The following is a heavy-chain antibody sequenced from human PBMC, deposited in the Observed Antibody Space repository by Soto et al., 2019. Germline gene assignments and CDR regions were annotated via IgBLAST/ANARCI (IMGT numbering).Heavy chain of an antibody. CDR3: AHLSWAVSGTRYYFDY. J-gene: IGHJ4*02. V-gene: IGHV2-5*02. D-gene: IGHD6-19*01. CDR1: GFSFSTSAVG. Sequence: QITLTESGPTLVKPTQTLTLTCTFSGFSFSTSAVGVGWIRQPPGKALEWLALIYWDDDKRYSPFLKSRLTITTDTSTTQVVLTMNNMDPVDTGTYYCAHLSWAVSGTRYYFDYWGQGTLVTVSS. CDR2: IYWDDDK.